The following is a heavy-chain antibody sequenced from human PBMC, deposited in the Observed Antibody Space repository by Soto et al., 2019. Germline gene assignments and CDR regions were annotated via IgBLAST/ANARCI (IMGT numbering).Heavy chain of an antibody. V-gene: IGHV3-30-3*01. CDR3: SRQNTLGAATYFDY. CDR1: GLPFRNYA. CDR2: MTDDRPEI. J-gene: IGHJ4*02. Sequence: QLQLVESGGGVVQPGRSLKLSCVASGLPFRNYAFHGVRQAPGKGLEWLAVMTDDRPEIYYADSVQGRFTISRDNSKTTLYLQMNSLRSEDTAVYYCSRQNTLGAATYFDYWGQGTLVTVSS. D-gene: IGHD1-26*01.